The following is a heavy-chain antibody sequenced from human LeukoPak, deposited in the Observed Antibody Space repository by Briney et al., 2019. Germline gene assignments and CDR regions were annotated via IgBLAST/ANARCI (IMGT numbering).Heavy chain of an antibody. D-gene: IGHD6-25*01. J-gene: IGHJ4*02. V-gene: IGHV3-74*01. CDR2: INGDGSST. CDR3: ARDSGPSY. CDR1: GFTFSSYW. Sequence: GGSLRLSCAASGFTFSSYWMHWVRQAPGKGLVWVSRINGDGSSTSYADSVKGRFTISRDNAKNTLYLQMNSLRAEDTAVYYCARDSGPSYWGQGTLVTVSS.